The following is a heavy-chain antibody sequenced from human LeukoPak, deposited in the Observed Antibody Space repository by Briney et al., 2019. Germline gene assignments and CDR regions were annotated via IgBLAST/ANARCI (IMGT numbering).Heavy chain of an antibody. CDR2: ISSSTSYI. CDR1: GFTFSDYN. Sequence: GGSLRLSCAASGFTFSDYNINWVRQAPGEGLEWVSSISSSTSYIYYADSMKGRFTISRDNAKNSLYLQMNSLRAEDTAMYYCARDGPLPSYYDSSDYYNGIDHWGQGTLVTVSS. CDR3: ARDGPLPSYYDSSDYYNGIDH. D-gene: IGHD3-22*01. V-gene: IGHV3-21*01. J-gene: IGHJ5*02.